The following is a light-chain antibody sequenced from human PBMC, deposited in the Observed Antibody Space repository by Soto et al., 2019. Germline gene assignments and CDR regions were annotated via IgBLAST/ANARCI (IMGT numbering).Light chain of an antibody. V-gene: IGKV1-5*03. Sequence: DIQMTQSPSTLSASVGDRVTITCRASQYISSWLAWYQQKPGKAPKLLIYKASSLESGVPSRFSGSGSGTEFTLTISSLQPDDFATYYCQQYNSQRTFGQGTKLKSK. CDR2: KAS. J-gene: IGKJ1*01. CDR3: QQYNSQRT. CDR1: QYISSW.